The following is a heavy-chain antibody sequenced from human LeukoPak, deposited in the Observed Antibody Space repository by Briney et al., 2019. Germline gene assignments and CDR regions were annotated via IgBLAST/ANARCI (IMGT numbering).Heavy chain of an antibody. V-gene: IGHV3-7*01. J-gene: IGHJ6*04. CDR2: INEDGSGK. CDR3: ARDDGDV. Sequence: GGSLRLSCVSSGFTFSNYWMKWVRQAPGKGLEWVASINEDGSGKFSVGSVRDRITISRDDTRNSLDLQINSLTVEDTAIYYCARDDGDVWGTGTTVTVSS. CDR1: GFTFSNYW.